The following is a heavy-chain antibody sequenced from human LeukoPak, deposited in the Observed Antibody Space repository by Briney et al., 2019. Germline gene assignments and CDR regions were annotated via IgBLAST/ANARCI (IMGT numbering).Heavy chain of an antibody. D-gene: IGHD5-24*01. V-gene: IGHV3-7*05. CDR1: GFTFSNYW. CDR2: IKQDGSEK. J-gene: IGHJ5*02. Sequence: GGSLRLSCAASGFTFSNYWMIWVREAPGKGLEWVGNIKQDGSEKRYADSVRGRFSISRDNAQTSLYLQMNSLRAEDTAVYYCARASDPWLQLTWGQGTLVTVSS. CDR3: ARASDPWLQLT.